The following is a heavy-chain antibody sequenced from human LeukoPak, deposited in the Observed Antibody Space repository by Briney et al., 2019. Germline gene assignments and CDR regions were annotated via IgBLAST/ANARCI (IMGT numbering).Heavy chain of an antibody. CDR2: FDPEYGET. D-gene: IGHD3-10*01. Sequence: GASVKVSCKVSGNTLNELSMNWVRQAPGKGLEWLGGFDPEYGETIYAQKFQGRVTMTEDTSTDTAYMELSSPRSEDTAVYYCATAFNSGSYSDYFGYWGQGTLVTVSS. V-gene: IGHV1-24*01. J-gene: IGHJ4*02. CDR1: GNTLNELS. CDR3: ATAFNSGSYSDYFGY.